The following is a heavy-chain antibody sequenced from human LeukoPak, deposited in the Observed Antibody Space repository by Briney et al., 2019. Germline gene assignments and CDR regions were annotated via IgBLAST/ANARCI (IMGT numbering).Heavy chain of an antibody. CDR3: AKDQVAARGYFDY. Sequence: GGSLRLSCAASGFTFSSYGMHWVRQAPGKGLEWVAFIRYDGSNKYYADSVKGRFTISRGNSKNTLYLQMNSLRAEDTAVYYCAKDQVAARGYFDYWGQGTLVTVSS. CDR2: IRYDGSNK. CDR1: GFTFSSYG. J-gene: IGHJ4*02. D-gene: IGHD6-13*01. V-gene: IGHV3-30*02.